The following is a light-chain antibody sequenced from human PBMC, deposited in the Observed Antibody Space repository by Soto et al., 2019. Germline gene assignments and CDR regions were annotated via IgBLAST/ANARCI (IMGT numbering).Light chain of an antibody. CDR2: DAS. V-gene: IGKV3-20*01. CDR1: QSVNDY. J-gene: IGKJ1*01. Sequence: EIVLTQSPGTLSLSPGERATLSCRASQSVNDYLAWYQQKPGQAPRLVIYDASKRATGIPDRFSGSGSGTDFTLTTSRLEPEDFAVYHCQQYGNSRQTFGQGTKVDIK. CDR3: QQYGNSRQT.